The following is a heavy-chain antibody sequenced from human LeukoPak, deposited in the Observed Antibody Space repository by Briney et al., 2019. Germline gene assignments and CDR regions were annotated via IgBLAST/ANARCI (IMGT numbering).Heavy chain of an antibody. CDR2: IYSGGST. V-gene: IGHV3-66*01. Sequence: GGSLRLSCAASGFTVNSNYMSWVRQAPGKGLEWVSVIYSGGSTYYADSVKGRFTISRDNSKNTLYLQMNSLRAEDTAVYYCARVFLYDSSGYYSPAFDYWGQGTLLTVSS. D-gene: IGHD3-22*01. CDR1: GFTVNSNY. J-gene: IGHJ4*02. CDR3: ARVFLYDSSGYYSPAFDY.